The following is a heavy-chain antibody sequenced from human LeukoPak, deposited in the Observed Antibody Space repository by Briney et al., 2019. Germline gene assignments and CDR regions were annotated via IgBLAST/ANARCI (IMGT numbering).Heavy chain of an antibody. V-gene: IGHV3-23*01. J-gene: IGHJ4*02. CDR2: ISGSGGST. CDR3: AKGSSGSYRYFDY. D-gene: IGHD1-26*01. Sequence: QTGGSLRLSCAASGFTFSSYAMSWVRQAPGKGLEWVSAISGSGGSTYYADSVKGRFTISRDNSKNTLYLQMNSLRAEDTAVYYCAKGSSGSYRYFDYWGQGTLVTVSS. CDR1: GFTFSSYA.